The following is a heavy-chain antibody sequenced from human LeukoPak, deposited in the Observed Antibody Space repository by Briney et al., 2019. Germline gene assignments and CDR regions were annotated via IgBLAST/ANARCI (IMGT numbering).Heavy chain of an antibody. V-gene: IGHV3-30*03. Sequence: GGSLRLSCTASGFTFSTYGMHWVRQAPGKGLEWVTLISYDGSTKYYSDSVKGRFTISRDNTKTSLYLQMNSLRVEDTAVYYCARPSFRTGSYFDHWGQGTLVTVSS. CDR3: ARPSFRTGSYFDH. D-gene: IGHD3/OR15-3a*01. J-gene: IGHJ4*02. CDR2: ISYDGSTK. CDR1: GFTFSTYG.